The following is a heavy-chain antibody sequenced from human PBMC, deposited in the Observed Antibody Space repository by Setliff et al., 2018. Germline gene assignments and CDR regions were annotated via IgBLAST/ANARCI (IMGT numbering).Heavy chain of an antibody. Sequence: SETLSLTCAVYSGSFSGYYWSWIRQPPGQGLEWIGEINHSGSTNYNPYLKSRVTMSVDTAKNRFSLNLPSVTTADTAVYYCATSGFCSAGSCYSFDDWGQGALVTVSS. D-gene: IGHD6-19*01. CDR1: SGSFSGYY. V-gene: IGHV4-34*01. CDR3: ATSGFCSAGSCYSFDD. CDR2: INHSGST. J-gene: IGHJ4*02.